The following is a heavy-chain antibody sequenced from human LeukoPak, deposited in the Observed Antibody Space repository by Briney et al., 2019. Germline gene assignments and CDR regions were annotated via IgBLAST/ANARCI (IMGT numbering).Heavy chain of an antibody. CDR3: ARDGSDNWGQFDF. D-gene: IGHD1-1*01. V-gene: IGHV4-39*07. CDR2: IYYSGST. J-gene: IGHJ4*02. Sequence: KASETLSLTCTVSGGSISKSGYYWGWIRQPPGKGLEWIANIYYSGSTYYNPSLQSRVTISVDTSKNQFFLNLRSVTAADSAVYYCARDGSDNWGQFDFWGQGTLVTVSS. CDR1: GGSISKSGYY.